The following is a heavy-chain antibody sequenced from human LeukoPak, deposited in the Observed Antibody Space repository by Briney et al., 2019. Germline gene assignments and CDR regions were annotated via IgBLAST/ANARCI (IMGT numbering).Heavy chain of an antibody. J-gene: IGHJ5*02. Sequence: GGSLRLSCAASGFIFSSYAMIWVRLAPGKGLEWVSAISGSGGNTYYADSVKGRFTISRDNSKNTLYLQMNSLRAEDTAVYYCAKAGHHELAVTTPSWFDPWGQGTLVTVSS. CDR2: ISGSGGNT. CDR1: GFIFSSYA. D-gene: IGHD4-17*01. V-gene: IGHV3-23*01. CDR3: AKAGHHELAVTTPSWFDP.